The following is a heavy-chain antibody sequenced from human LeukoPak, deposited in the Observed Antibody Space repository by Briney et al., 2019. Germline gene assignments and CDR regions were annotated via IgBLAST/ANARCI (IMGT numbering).Heavy chain of an antibody. V-gene: IGHV3-48*04. Sequence: GGSLRLSCAASGFSFSSYSMNWVRQAPGKGLEWVSYISGSGGTSYYADSVKGRFTISRDNAKSSLYLQMASLRAKDTAVYYCARGSCSASTCSQDYWGQGTLVTVSS. J-gene: IGHJ4*02. CDR3: ARGSCSASTCSQDY. D-gene: IGHD2-15*01. CDR1: GFSFSSYS. CDR2: ISGSGGTS.